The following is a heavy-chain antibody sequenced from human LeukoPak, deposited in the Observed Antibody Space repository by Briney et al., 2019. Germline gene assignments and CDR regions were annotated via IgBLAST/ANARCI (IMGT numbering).Heavy chain of an antibody. V-gene: IGHV1-8*01. CDR2: MNPNSGNT. Sequence: ASVKVSCKASGYTFTSYDINWVRQATGQGLEWMGWMNPNSGNTGYAQKFQGRVTMTRNTSISTAYMELSSLRSEDTAVYYCAKALSVYNAFDIWGQGTMVTVSS. CDR3: AKALSVYNAFDI. J-gene: IGHJ3*02. D-gene: IGHD3-16*02. CDR1: GYTFTSYD.